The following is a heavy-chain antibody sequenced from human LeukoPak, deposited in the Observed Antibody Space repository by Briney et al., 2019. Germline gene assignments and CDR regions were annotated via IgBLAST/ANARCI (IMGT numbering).Heavy chain of an antibody. D-gene: IGHD2-21*01. CDR1: GFTFSSYA. J-gene: IGHJ4*02. CDR3: AKPFIVVVAAAVDYFDY. CDR2: ISGSGGST. Sequence: GGSLRLSCAASGFTFSSYAMGWVRQAPGKGLEWISSISGSGGSTYYADSVKGRFTISRDNSKNTLYLQMNSLRAEDTAVYYCAKPFIVVVAAAVDYFDYWGQGTLVTVSS. V-gene: IGHV3-23*01.